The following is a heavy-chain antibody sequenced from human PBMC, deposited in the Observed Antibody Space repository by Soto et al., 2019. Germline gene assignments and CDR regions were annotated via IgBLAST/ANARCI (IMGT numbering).Heavy chain of an antibody. CDR2: IRSKAYGGTT. V-gene: IGHV3-49*03. D-gene: IGHD3-3*01. Sequence: CLRLFCTACGFSFGDYAMSGFRQAPGKGLEWVGFIRSKAYGGTTEYAASVKGRFTISRDDSKSIAYLQMNSLKTEDTAVYYCTRGDRYYDFWTGSPLYGMDVWGQGTTVTVSS. CDR3: TRGDRYYDFWTGSPLYGMDV. J-gene: IGHJ6*02. CDR1: GFSFGDYA.